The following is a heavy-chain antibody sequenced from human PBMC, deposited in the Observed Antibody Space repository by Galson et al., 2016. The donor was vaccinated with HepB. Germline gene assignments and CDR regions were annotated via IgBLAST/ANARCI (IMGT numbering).Heavy chain of an antibody. V-gene: IGHV3-23*01. J-gene: IGHJ6*02. CDR2: ITGNGAKR. Sequence: SLRLSCAASGFTFGSYSMSWVRQAPGKGLEWVSTITGNGAKRYYAGSVKGRFTVSIDNSKNILYLQMKSLRDEDTAVYYCAKRPYSYGWHYGMDVWGQGTTVTVSS. CDR3: AKRPYSYGWHYGMDV. D-gene: IGHD5-18*01. CDR1: GFTFGSYS.